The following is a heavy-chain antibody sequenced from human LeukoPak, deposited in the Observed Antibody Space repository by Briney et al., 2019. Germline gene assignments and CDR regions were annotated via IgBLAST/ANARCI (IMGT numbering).Heavy chain of an antibody. CDR3: ARSGYYYGLDV. Sequence: ASVKVSCKASGYTFSGYYMHWVRQAPGQGLEWMGWINFNSSGTNYAQKLQGRVTMTRDTSISTAYMELSRLRSDDTAVYHCARSGYYYGLDVWGQGTTVTVSS. CDR2: INFNSSGT. V-gene: IGHV1-2*02. CDR1: GYTFSGYY. J-gene: IGHJ6*02. D-gene: IGHD6-13*01.